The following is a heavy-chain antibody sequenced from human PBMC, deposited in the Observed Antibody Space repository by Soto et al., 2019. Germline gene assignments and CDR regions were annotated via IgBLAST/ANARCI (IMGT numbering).Heavy chain of an antibody. D-gene: IGHD2-2*03. CDR3: ARPMGIVVVPAAIGAKNYYYYYGMDV. V-gene: IGHV1-69*06. CDR1: GGTFSSYA. CDR2: IIPIFGTA. Sequence: SVKVSCKASGGTFSSYAISWVRQAPGQGLEWMGGIIPIFGTANYAQKFQGRVTITADKSTSTAYMELSSLRSEDTAVYYCARPMGIVVVPAAIGAKNYYYYYGMDVWAQGTTVTV. J-gene: IGHJ6*02.